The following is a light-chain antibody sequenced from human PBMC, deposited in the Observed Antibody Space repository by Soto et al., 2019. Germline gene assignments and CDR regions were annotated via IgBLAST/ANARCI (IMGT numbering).Light chain of an antibody. J-gene: IGKJ5*01. CDR2: EAS. V-gene: IGKV3-11*01. CDR1: KGVSSN. CDR3: QQRSNWPPIT. Sequence: EIVLTQSPATLSLSPGEEATLSGRASKGVSSNLAWYQRKPGQPPRLLIYEASNRATGIPARFSGSGSGTDFTLTISSLEPEDFAVYYCQQRSNWPPITFGQGTRLEIK.